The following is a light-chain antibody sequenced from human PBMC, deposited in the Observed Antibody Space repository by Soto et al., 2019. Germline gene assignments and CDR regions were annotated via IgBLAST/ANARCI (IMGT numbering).Light chain of an antibody. V-gene: IGKV3-20*01. J-gene: IGKJ3*01. CDR1: QTISSSF. CDR3: HQFGSSPLAN. Sequence: EIVLTQSPGTLSLSPGERATLSFRASQTISSSFLAWYQQKPGQAPRLLIYRASRRAPGIPDRFSGSGSWTDFTLTISRLEPEDFAVYYCHQFGSSPLANFGPGTKVEIK. CDR2: RAS.